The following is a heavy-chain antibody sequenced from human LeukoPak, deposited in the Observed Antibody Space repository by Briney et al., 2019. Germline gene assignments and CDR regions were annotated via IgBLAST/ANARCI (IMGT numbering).Heavy chain of an antibody. CDR3: AKDVSTGWSFDS. J-gene: IGHJ4*02. V-gene: IGHV3-30*02. CDR1: GFIYNNYG. CDR2: ISFDGSDK. Sequence: GGSLRLSCAASGFIYNNYGVHWVRQAPGKGLEWVTFISFDGSDKSYADSVKGRFIISRDNSKKTLYLQMNSLTADDTAVYYCAKDVSTGWSFDSWGQGTLVTVSS. D-gene: IGHD6-19*01.